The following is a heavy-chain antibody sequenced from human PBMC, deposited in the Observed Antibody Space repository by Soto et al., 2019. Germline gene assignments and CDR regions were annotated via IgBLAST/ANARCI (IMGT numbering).Heavy chain of an antibody. CDR1: GGSISSGDFY. CDR2: IYYSGST. V-gene: IGHV4-30-4*01. J-gene: IGHJ4*02. CDR3: ARADEFSDRFDY. Sequence: SETLSLTCTVSGGSISSGDFYWSWIRQPPGKGLELIGNIYYSGSTYYNPSLRSRAIMSVDTSQNQFSLKLSSLTAADTAVYFCARADEFSDRFDYWGQGALVTVSP. D-gene: IGHD2-21*02.